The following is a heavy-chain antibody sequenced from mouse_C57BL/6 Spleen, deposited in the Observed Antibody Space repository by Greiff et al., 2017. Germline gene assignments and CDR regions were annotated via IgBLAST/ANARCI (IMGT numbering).Heavy chain of an antibody. Sequence: VQLQQPGTELVKPGASVKLSCKASGYTFTSYWMQWVKQRPGQGLEWIGNINPSNGGTNYNEKFKSKATLTVDKSSSTAYMQLSSLTSEDSAVYYCARRRPIYYDYDNGFAYWGQGTLVTVSA. CDR3: ARRRPIYYDYDNGFAY. V-gene: IGHV1-53*01. CDR2: INPSNGGT. D-gene: IGHD2-4*01. CDR1: GYTFTSYW. J-gene: IGHJ3*01.